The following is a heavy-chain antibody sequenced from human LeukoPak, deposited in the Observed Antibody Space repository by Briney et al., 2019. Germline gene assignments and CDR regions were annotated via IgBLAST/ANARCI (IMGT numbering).Heavy chain of an antibody. J-gene: IGHJ4*02. CDR2: IYSGGST. D-gene: IGHD3-22*01. CDR3: ARAINYYDSSGLDY. Sequence: GGSLRLSCAASGFTVSSNYMSWVRQAPGKGLEWVSVIYSGGSTYYADSVKGRFTISRDNSKNTLYLQMNSLRAEDTAVYYCARAINYYDSSGLDYWGQGTLVTVSS. V-gene: IGHV3-53*01. CDR1: GFTVSSNY.